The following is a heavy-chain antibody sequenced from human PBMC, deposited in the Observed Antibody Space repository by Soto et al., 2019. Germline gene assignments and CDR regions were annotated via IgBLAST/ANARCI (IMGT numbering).Heavy chain of an antibody. Sequence: ASVTVSCTASGGTFSSYAISWVRQAPGQGLEWMGGIIPIFGTANYAQKFQGRVTITADESTSTAYMELSSLRSEDTAVYYCARDQYCSGGSCYHWFDPWGQGTLVTVSS. CDR1: GGTFSSYA. D-gene: IGHD2-15*01. J-gene: IGHJ5*02. CDR3: ARDQYCSGGSCYHWFDP. CDR2: IIPIFGTA. V-gene: IGHV1-69*13.